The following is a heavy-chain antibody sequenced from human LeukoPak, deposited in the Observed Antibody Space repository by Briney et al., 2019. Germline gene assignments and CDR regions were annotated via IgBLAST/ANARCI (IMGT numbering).Heavy chain of an antibody. CDR1: GVSISSSSYY. CDR3: ARVRVVLSQIAAAASLMDV. V-gene: IGHV4-39*07. J-gene: IGHJ6*03. D-gene: IGHD6-13*01. Sequence: SETLSLTCSVSGVSISSSSYYWGWIRQPPGKGLEWIRNIYYSGSTYYIPSLKSRVIISVDTSKNQFSLKLSSVTAADTAMYYCARVRVVLSQIAAAASLMDVWGRGTTVTVSS. CDR2: IYYSGST.